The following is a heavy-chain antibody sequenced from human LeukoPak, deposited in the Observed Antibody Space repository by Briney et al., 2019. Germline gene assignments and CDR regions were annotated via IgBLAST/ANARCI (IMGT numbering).Heavy chain of an antibody. CDR2: ISGSGGST. V-gene: IGHV3-23*01. Sequence: SGGSLRLSCAASGFTFSSYAMSWVRQAPGKGLEWVSAISGSGGSTYYADSVKGRFTISRDNSKNTLYLQMNSLRAEDTAVYYCAKDYYDSSGHYFPLPSNYYYYYMDVWGKGTTVTVSS. D-gene: IGHD3-22*01. CDR3: AKDYYDSSGHYFPLPSNYYYYYMDV. J-gene: IGHJ6*03. CDR1: GFTFSSYA.